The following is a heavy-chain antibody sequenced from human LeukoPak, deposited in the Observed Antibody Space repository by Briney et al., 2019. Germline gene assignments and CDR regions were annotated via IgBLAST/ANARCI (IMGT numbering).Heavy chain of an antibody. CDR2: IYTSGST. CDR1: GGSISSYY. D-gene: IGHD6-13*01. Sequence: PSETLSLTCTVSGGSISSYYWSWIRQPAGKGLEWIGRIYTSGSTNYNPSLKSRVTISVDKSKNQFSLKLSSVTAADTAVYYCARAYSSPQGAYCYYMDVWGKGTTVTVSS. CDR3: ARAYSSPQGAYCYYMDV. V-gene: IGHV4-4*07. J-gene: IGHJ6*03.